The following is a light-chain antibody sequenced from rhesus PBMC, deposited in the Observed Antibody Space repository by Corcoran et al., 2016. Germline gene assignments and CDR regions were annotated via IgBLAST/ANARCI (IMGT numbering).Light chain of an antibody. V-gene: IGKV2-104*02. Sequence: DIVMTQTPLSLPVTPGEPASISCRSSQSLLDSEDGNTYLDWYLQKPGKSQPFLISEVSNRASGVPDRVSGSGSETEFTMKISRVEAEDVGVYYCMQALEFPLTFGGGTKVEIK. J-gene: IGKJ4*01. CDR3: MQALEFPLT. CDR1: QSLLDSEDGNTY. CDR2: EVS.